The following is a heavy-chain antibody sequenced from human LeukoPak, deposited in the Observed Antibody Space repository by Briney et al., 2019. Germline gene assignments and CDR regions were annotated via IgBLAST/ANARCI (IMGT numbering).Heavy chain of an antibody. Sequence: GGSLRLSCAASGFTFSSYGMHWVRQAPGKGLEWVAFIRYDGSNKYYADSVKGRFTISRDNSKNTLYLQMNSLRAEDTAVYYCAKDSTYYYDSSGYYYNDYWGQGTLVTVSS. D-gene: IGHD3-22*01. CDR3: AKDSTYYYDSSGYYYNDY. CDR1: GFTFSSYG. J-gene: IGHJ4*02. V-gene: IGHV3-30*02. CDR2: IRYDGSNK.